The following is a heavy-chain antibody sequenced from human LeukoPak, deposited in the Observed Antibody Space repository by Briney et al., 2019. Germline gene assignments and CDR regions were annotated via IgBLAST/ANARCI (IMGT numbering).Heavy chain of an antibody. Sequence: GGSLRLSCAASGFTFSSYAMSWVRQAPGKGLEWVSATSGSGGSTYYADSVKGRFTISRDNSKNTLYLQMNSLRAEDTAMYYCARGDDSGYYDYFDYWGQGALVTVSS. V-gene: IGHV3-23*01. J-gene: IGHJ4*02. CDR1: GFTFSSYA. D-gene: IGHD3-22*01. CDR2: TSGSGGST. CDR3: ARGDDSGYYDYFDY.